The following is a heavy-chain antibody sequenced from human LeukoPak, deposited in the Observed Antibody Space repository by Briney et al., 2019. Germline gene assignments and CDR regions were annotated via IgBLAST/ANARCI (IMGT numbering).Heavy chain of an antibody. CDR2: INYSGSA. D-gene: IGHD6-6*01. V-gene: IGHV4-39*01. J-gene: IGHJ4*02. Sequence: SETLSLTCAVSGGSINSGSYDWGWIRQPPGTGLEWIGSINYSGSAYYNPSLKSRVTISVDTSKDQFSLKLSSVTAADTAVYYCARRIIAARRGSYFDSWGQGTLVTVSS. CDR3: ARRIIAARRGSYFDS. CDR1: GGSINSGSYD.